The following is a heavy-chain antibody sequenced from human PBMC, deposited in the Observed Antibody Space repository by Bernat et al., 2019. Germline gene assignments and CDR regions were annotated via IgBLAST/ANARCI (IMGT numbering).Heavy chain of an antibody. V-gene: IGHV4-59*01. CDR2: IYYSGST. Sequence: QVQLQESGPGLVKPSETLSLTCTVSGGSISSYYWSWIRQPPGKGLGWIGYIYYSGSTNYNPSLKSRLTISVDTSKNQFSLKLSSVTAADTAVYYCATTGAYPGCFDPWGQGTLVTVSS. CDR3: ATTGAYPGCFDP. J-gene: IGHJ5*02. D-gene: IGHD2-21*01. CDR1: GGSISSYY.